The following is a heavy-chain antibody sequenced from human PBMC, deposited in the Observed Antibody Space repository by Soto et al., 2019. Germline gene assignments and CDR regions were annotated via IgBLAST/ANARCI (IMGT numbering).Heavy chain of an antibody. CDR2: MNPNSGNP. CDR1: GYTFTSYD. Sequence: ASVKVSCKASGYTFTSYDINWVRQATGQGLEWMGWMNPNSGNPGYAQKFQGRVTMTRNTSISTAYMELSSLRSEDTAVYYCAREGFISALLYYYYCMEFWCQGPTVSV. D-gene: IGHD6-6*01. CDR3: AREGFISALLYYYYCMEF. J-gene: IGHJ6*02. V-gene: IGHV1-8*01.